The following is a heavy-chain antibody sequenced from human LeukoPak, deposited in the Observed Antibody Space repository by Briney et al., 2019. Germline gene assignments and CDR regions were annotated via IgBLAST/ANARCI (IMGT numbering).Heavy chain of an antibody. Sequence: PGGSLRLSCAASGFTVSSNYMSWVRQAPGKGLEWVSVIYSGGSTYYADFVKGRFTISRDNSKNTLYLQMDSLRAEDTAVYYCARVLSAIAQGHFFDYWGQGTLVTVSS. V-gene: IGHV3-53*01. J-gene: IGHJ4*02. CDR1: GFTVSSNY. CDR3: ARVLSAIAQGHFFDY. CDR2: IYSGGST. D-gene: IGHD6-13*01.